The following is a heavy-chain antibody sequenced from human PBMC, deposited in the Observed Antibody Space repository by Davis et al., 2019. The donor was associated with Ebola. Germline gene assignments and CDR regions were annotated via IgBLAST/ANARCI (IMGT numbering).Heavy chain of an antibody. CDR1: GGSISSYY. J-gene: IGHJ4*02. Sequence: SETLSLTCTVSGGSISSYYWSWIRQPPGKGLEWIGYIYYSGSTNYNPSLKSRVTISVDTSKNQFSLKLSSVTAADTAVYYCARVREYLGLIDYWGQGTLVTVSS. V-gene: IGHV4-59*08. D-gene: IGHD3-10*01. CDR3: ARVREYLGLIDY. CDR2: IYYSGST.